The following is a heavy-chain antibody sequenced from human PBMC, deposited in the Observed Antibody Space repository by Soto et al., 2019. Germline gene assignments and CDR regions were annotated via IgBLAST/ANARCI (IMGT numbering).Heavy chain of an antibody. CDR2: INAGNDNT. D-gene: IGHD2-21*02. J-gene: IGHJ4*02. Sequence: QVQLVQSGAEEKKPGASVKVSCKASGYTFTSYAMHWVRQAPGQRLEWMGWINAGNDNTKYSQKFPGRVTITRDTSASTAYMELSSLRSEDTAVYYCARSIVVVTALDYWGQGTLVTVSS. CDR1: GYTFTSYA. V-gene: IGHV1-3*05. CDR3: ARSIVVVTALDY.